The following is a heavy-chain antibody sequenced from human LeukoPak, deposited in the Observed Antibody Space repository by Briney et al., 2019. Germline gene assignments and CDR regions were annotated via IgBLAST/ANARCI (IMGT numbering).Heavy chain of an antibody. CDR3: ARLAVGATTYYYYYMDV. D-gene: IGHD1-26*01. Sequence: SETLSLTCTVSGDSISYYYLSWIRQPPGKGLEWIGYIYYSGSTDYNPSLKSRVSISVDTSKNQFSLKLNSVTPADTAVYYCARLAVGATTYYYYYMDVWGKGTTVTISS. CDR1: GDSISYYY. J-gene: IGHJ6*03. V-gene: IGHV4-59*01. CDR2: IYYSGST.